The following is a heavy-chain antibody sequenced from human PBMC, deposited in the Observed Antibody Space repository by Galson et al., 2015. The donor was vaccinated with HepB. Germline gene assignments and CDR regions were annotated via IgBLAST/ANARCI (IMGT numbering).Heavy chain of an antibody. J-gene: IGHJ6*02. CDR1: GFTFSSYA. V-gene: IGHV3-23*01. Sequence: SLRLSCAASGFTFSSYAMSWVRQAPGKGLEWVSAISGSGGSTYYADSVKGRFTISRDNSKNTLYLQMNSLRAEDTAVYYCAKGGYYYYGMDVWGQGTTVTVSS. CDR3: AKGGYYYYGMDV. D-gene: IGHD3-16*01. CDR2: ISGSGGST.